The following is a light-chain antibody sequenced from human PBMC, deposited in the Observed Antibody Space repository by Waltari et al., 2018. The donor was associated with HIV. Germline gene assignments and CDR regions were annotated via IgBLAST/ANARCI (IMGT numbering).Light chain of an antibody. Sequence: QSALTQPASLSGSPGQSITISCDGTSNDVGGYNYVPWYQQHPGKAPKLMICEVNNRPSGVSSRFSGSKSGNTAYLTISGLQAEDEADYYCSSYTSSITLVFGGGTKVTVL. CDR2: EVN. J-gene: IGLJ2*01. CDR3: SSYTSSITLV. V-gene: IGLV2-14*01. CDR1: SNDVGGYNY.